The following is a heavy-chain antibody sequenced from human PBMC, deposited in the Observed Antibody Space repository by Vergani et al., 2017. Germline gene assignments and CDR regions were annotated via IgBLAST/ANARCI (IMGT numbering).Heavy chain of an antibody. CDR3: ARVEVIEAYKYDILTAYLGRSGAFDI. V-gene: IGHV1-69*13. CDR1: GGTFSSYA. J-gene: IGHJ3*02. Sequence: QVQLVQSGAEVKKPGSSVKVSCKASGGTFSSYAISWVRQAPGQGLEWMGRIIPIFGTVNYAQNFQGRVTITADESTSTAYMELSSLRSEDTAVYYCARVEVIEAYKYDILTAYLGRSGAFDIWGQGTMVTVSS. CDR2: IIPIFGTV. D-gene: IGHD3-9*01.